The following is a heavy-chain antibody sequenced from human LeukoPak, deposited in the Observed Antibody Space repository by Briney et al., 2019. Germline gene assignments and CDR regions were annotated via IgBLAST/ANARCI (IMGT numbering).Heavy chain of an antibody. V-gene: IGHV5-51*01. CDR3: ARRPDLYYYGSGSYFDY. CDR2: IYPGDSDT. Sequence: GESLKISCKGSGYSFTSYWIGWVRQMPGKGLEWMGIIYPGDSDTRYSPSFQGQVTISADKSISTAYLQWSSLKASDTAMYYCARRPDLYYYGSGSYFDYWGQGTLVTVSS. D-gene: IGHD3-10*01. CDR1: GYSFTSYW. J-gene: IGHJ4*02.